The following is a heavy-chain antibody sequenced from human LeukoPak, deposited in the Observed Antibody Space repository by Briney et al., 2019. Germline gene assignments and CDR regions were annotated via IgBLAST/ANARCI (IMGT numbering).Heavy chain of an antibody. CDR2: ISSSSSYI. CDR3: ARDWGGSGTKGD. CDR1: GFTFNRHR. J-gene: IGHJ4*02. V-gene: IGHV3-21*01. D-gene: IGHD1-1*01. Sequence: GGSLRLSCAASGFTFNRHRISWIRQAPGKGLEWVSSISSSSSYIYYADSVKGRFTISRDNAKNSLYLQMNSLRAEDTAVYYCARDWGGSGTKGDWGQGTLVTVSS.